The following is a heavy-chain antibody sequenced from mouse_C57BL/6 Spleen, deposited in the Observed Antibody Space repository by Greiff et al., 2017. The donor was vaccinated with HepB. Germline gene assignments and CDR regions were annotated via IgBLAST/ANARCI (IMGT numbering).Heavy chain of an antibody. J-gene: IGHJ1*03. D-gene: IGHD1-1*01. Sequence: VQLQQSGAELVKPGASVKMSCKASGYTFTSYWITWVKQRPGQGLEWIGDIYPGSGSTNYNEKFKSKATLTVDTSSSTAYMQLSSLTSEDSAVYYCARDYYGSSPRWYFDVWGTGTTVTVSS. V-gene: IGHV1-55*01. CDR3: ARDYYGSSPRWYFDV. CDR2: IYPGSGST. CDR1: GYTFTSYW.